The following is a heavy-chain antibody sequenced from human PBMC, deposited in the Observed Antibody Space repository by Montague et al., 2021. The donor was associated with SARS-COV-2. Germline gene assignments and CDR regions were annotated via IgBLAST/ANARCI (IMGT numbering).Heavy chain of an antibody. J-gene: IGHJ4*02. V-gene: IGHV4-39*02. CDR2: IYYSGST. Sequence: SETLSLTCTVSGGSIRSSSYYWGWIRQPPGKGLEWIGIIYYSGSTYYNPSLKSRVTISVDTSKNHFSLKLSSVTAADTAVYYCARGDIGAPGPPFDSWGQGTLVTVSS. CDR3: ARGDIGAPGPPFDS. D-gene: IGHD5-12*01. CDR1: GGSIRSSSYY.